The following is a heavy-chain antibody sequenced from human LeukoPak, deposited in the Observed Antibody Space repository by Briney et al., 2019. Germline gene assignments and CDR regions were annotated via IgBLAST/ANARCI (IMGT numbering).Heavy chain of an antibody. J-gene: IGHJ4*02. CDR2: IYYSGST. CDR1: GGSIRSYY. CDR3: ARVHLSYCSSTSCPHRGFDY. Sequence: SETLSLTCTVSGGSIRSYYWSWIRQPPGKGLEWIGYIYYSGSTNYNPSLKSRVTISVDTPKNQFSLRLSSVTAADTAVYYCARVHLSYCSSTSCPHRGFDYWGQGTLVTVSS. V-gene: IGHV4-59*01. D-gene: IGHD2-2*01.